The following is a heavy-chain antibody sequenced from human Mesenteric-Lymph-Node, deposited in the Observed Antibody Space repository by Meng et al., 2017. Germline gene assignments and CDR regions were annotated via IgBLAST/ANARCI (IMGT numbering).Heavy chain of an antibody. CDR3: ARDHWGSLDY. CDR2: AGTNFNPSV. Sequence: QVQLQGSGPVRVRPSETPSLISTVSGASLSSGAYQWGLIRQPPGKGLEWIGYAGTNFNPSVNINPSLKSRVTISLDTSKNQFSLKLSSVTAADTAVYYCARDHWGSLDYWGQGILVTVSS. CDR1: GASLSSGAYQ. D-gene: IGHD7-27*01. V-gene: IGHV4-61*08. J-gene: IGHJ4*02.